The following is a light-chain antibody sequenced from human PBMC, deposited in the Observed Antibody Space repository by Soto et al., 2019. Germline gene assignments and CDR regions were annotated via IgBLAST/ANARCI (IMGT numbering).Light chain of an antibody. CDR1: SSNIGNNY. CDR2: ENN. V-gene: IGLV1-51*02. CDR3: GTWDTGLFAFV. Sequence: QSVLTQPPSLSAAPGQKVTISCSGSSSNIGNNYVSWYQQLPGTAPKLLIFENNKRPSGIPDRFSGSKSATSATLGITGLQTADEAEYYCGTWDTGLFAFVFGGGTKLTVL. J-gene: IGLJ2*01.